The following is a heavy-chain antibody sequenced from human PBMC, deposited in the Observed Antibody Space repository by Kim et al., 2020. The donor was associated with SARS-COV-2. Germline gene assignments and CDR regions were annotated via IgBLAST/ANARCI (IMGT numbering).Heavy chain of an antibody. V-gene: IGHV3-23*01. CDR3: AKGDVSLSNVCGYPFCGAFDI. D-gene: IGHD3-22*01. Sequence: FTISRDNSKNTLYLQMNSLRAEDTAVYYCAKGDVSLSNVCGYPFCGAFDIWGQGTMVTVSS. J-gene: IGHJ3*02.